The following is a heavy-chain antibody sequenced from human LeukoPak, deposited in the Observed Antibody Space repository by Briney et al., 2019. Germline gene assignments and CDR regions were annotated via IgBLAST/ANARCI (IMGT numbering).Heavy chain of an antibody. CDR1: GGSISGLV. CDR2: IYDTGTPT. V-gene: IGHV4-59*08. CDR3: ARPTKGEQWLAYYFDY. Sequence: PSETLSLTCTVSGGSISGLVWSWIRQPPGEGLDYIGFIYDTGTPTNYNPLLKSRVTLSVDTSKNQFSVNLKSVTAADTAGYYRARPTKGEQWLAYYFDYWGQGALVTVSS. J-gene: IGHJ4*02. D-gene: IGHD6-19*01.